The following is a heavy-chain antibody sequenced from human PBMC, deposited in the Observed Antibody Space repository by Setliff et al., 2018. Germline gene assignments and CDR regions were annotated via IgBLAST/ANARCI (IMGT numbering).Heavy chain of an antibody. J-gene: IGHJ4*02. CDR3: ARADSDSYYPYYFDF. V-gene: IGHV3-23*01. Sequence: GSLRLSCTASGFTFRKHALAWVRQAPGKGLQWVSSVSGSGMTGDYTDSVKGRFTVSRDSSQNKIHLQMDSLRAEDTGKYFCARADSDSYYPYYFDFWGQGVLVTVSS. D-gene: IGHD3-22*01. CDR1: GFTFRKHA. CDR2: VSGSGMTG.